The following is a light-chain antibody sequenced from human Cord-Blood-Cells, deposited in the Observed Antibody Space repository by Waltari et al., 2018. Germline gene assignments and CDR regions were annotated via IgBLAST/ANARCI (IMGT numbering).Light chain of an antibody. CDR1: SSDVGGYNY. J-gene: IGLJ1*01. CDR2: DVS. V-gene: IGLV2-14*01. CDR3: SSYTSSSTYV. Sequence: QSALTQPASVSGSPGQSITISCTGTSSDVGGYNYGSWYQQHPGKAPKRRIYDVSKRPSGVSNRFSGSKSGNTASLTISGLQAEDEADYYCSSYTSSSTYVFGTGTKVTVL.